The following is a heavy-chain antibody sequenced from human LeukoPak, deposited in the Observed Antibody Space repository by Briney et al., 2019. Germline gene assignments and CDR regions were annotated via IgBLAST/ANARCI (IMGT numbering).Heavy chain of an antibody. CDR1: GGTFSIYA. D-gene: IGHD2-15*01. CDR2: IIPIFGTA. CDR3: ARDSLRRGRRLGGYYYGMDV. J-gene: IGHJ6*04. Sequence: ASVKVSFKASGGTFSIYAISWVRQAPGQGLEWMGGIIPIFGTANYAQKFQGRVTITADKSTSTAYMELSSLRSEDTAVYYCARDSLRRGRRLGGYYYGMDVWGKGTTVTVSS. V-gene: IGHV1-69*06.